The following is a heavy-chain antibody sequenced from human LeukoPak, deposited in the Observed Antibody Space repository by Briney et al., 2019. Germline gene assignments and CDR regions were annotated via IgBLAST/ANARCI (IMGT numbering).Heavy chain of an antibody. CDR3: AHRAITLGFDP. J-gene: IGHJ5*02. Sequence: SGPPLVRPTQTLTLTCSFSGFSLSTFGEGVGWIRQPPGKALEWLALIYWDDDKHYSPSLKSRLTVTKDTSKNEVVLTMANMDPADTATYYCAHRAITLGFDPWGQGTRVTVSS. D-gene: IGHD1-20*01. CDR2: IYWDDDK. V-gene: IGHV2-5*02. CDR1: GFSLSTFGEG.